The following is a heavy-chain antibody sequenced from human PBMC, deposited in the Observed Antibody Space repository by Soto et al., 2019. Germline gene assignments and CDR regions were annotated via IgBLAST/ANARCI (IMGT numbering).Heavy chain of an antibody. Sequence: GASVKVSCKVSGYTLTELSMHWVRQAPGKGLEWMGGFDPEDGETIYAQKFQGRVTMTEDTSTDTAYMELSSLRSEDTAVYYCGTTSPYDFWSGYSWGQGTLVTVSS. CDR2: FDPEDGET. D-gene: IGHD3-3*01. V-gene: IGHV1-24*01. J-gene: IGHJ5*02. CDR3: GTTSPYDFWSGYS. CDR1: GYTLTELS.